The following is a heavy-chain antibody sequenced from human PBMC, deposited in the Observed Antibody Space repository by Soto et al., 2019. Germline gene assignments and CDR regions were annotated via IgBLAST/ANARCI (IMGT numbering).Heavy chain of an antibody. CDR3: AGGPYGSGSYNRRYYYGMDV. Sequence: SETLSLTCAVYGGSFSGYYWGWIRQPPGKGLEWIGEINHSGSTNYNPSLKSRVTISVDTSKNQFSLKLSSVTAADTAVYYCAGGPYGSGSYNRRYYYGMDVWGQGTTVTVSS. CDR1: GGSFSGYY. V-gene: IGHV4-34*01. J-gene: IGHJ6*02. D-gene: IGHD3-10*01. CDR2: INHSGST.